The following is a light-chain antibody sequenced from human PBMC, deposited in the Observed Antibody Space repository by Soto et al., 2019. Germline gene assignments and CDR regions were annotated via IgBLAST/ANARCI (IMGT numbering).Light chain of an antibody. V-gene: IGKV3-15*01. Sequence: ESVMMQAAAALSVSPGEGATLSCKASQNVYNNLAWYQQRPGQPPRLLIYDASTRATGISARFSGSGYGTEFTLTISSLQSEDFEVYFCQQCRNSPLTFGGGTKV. CDR1: QNVYNN. J-gene: IGKJ4*01. CDR2: DAS. CDR3: QQCRNSPLT.